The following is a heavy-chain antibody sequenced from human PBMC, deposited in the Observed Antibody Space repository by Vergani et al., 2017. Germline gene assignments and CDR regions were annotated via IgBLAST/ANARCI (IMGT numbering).Heavy chain of an antibody. CDR1: GGSISSSSYY. CDR3: ARVTVVHSWFDP. CDR2: IHYSGST. D-gene: IGHD4-23*01. V-gene: IGHV4-39*07. J-gene: IGHJ5*02. Sequence: QLQLQESGPGLVKPSETLSLTCTVSGGSISSSSYYWGWIRQPPGKGLEWIGSIHYSGSTYYNPSLKSRVTISVDTSKNQFSLKLSSVTAADTAVYYCARVTVVHSWFDPWGQGTLVTVSS.